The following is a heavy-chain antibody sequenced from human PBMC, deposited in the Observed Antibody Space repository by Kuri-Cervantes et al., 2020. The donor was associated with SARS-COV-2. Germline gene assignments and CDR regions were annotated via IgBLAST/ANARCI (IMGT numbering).Heavy chain of an antibody. V-gene: IGHV3-30*03. CDR2: ISYDGSNK. CDR1: GFTFTSHA. D-gene: IGHD2-2*02. Sequence: GESLKISCAASGFTFTSHAMHWVRQAPGKGLEWVALISYDGSNKFYADSVKGRFTISRDNSKNTLYLQMNSLRAEDTAVYYCARFNPGKLLYRGFDYWGQGTLVTVSS. J-gene: IGHJ4*02. CDR3: ARFNPGKLLYRGFDY.